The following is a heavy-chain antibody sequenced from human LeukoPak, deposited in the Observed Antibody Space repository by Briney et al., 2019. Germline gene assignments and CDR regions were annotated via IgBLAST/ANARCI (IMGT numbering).Heavy chain of an antibody. J-gene: IGHJ4*02. CDR1: GGSFSGYY. Sequence: PSETLSLTCAPYGGSFSGYYWSWIRQTPGKVLEWIGEINHSGITNYNPSLKSRVTISVDTSKSQFSLKLSSVTAADTAVYYCARVNPGGGIDWGQGTLVTVSS. D-gene: IGHD3-16*02. CDR2: INHSGIT. V-gene: IGHV4-34*01. CDR3: ARVNPGGGID.